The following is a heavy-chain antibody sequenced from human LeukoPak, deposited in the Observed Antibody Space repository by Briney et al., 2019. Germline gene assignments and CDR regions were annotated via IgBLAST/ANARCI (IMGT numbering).Heavy chain of an antibody. D-gene: IGHD2-8*02. Sequence: GGSLRLSCAASGFTVSNNYMSWVRRAAGKGLEWVALIYSAGGTYYADSVKGRFTISRDNSKGSLYLQMNSLRADDTAVYYCAKDGSWSCTDWGQGTLVRVSS. CDR3: AKDGSWSCTD. CDR1: GFTVSNNY. CDR2: IYSAGGT. V-gene: IGHV3-53*05. J-gene: IGHJ4*02.